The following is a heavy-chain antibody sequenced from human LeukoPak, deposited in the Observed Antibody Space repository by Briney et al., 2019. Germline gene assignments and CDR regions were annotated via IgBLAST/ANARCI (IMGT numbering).Heavy chain of an antibody. CDR1: GFTFSNYA. J-gene: IGHJ6*02. V-gene: IGHV3-23*01. CDR2: LSGSGGST. CDR3: AKHDSSGWYSTDYYGMDV. Sequence: GGSLRLSCAASGFTFSNYAMSWVRLAPGKGPEWVSVLSGSGGSTYYADSVKGRFTISRGNSKNTLYLQMNSLRAEDTAVYYCAKHDSSGWYSTDYYGMDVWGQGTTVTVSS. D-gene: IGHD6-19*01.